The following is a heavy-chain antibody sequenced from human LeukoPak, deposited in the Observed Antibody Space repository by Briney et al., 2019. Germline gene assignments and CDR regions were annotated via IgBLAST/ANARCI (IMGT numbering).Heavy chain of an antibody. CDR3: ARDPRLTYYFDY. D-gene: IGHD1-1*01. J-gene: IGHJ4*02. CDR2: IIPIFGTA. Sequence: GASVKVSCKASGGTFSSYAISWVRQAPGQGLEWMGGIIPIFGTANYAQKFQGRVTITADESTSTAYMELSSLRSEDTAVYYCARDPRLTYYFDYWGQGTLVTVSS. V-gene: IGHV1-69*13. CDR1: GGTFSSYA.